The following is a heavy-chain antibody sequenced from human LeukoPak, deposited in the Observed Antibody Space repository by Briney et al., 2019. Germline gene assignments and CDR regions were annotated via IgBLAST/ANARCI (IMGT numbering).Heavy chain of an antibody. Sequence: GGSLRLSCAASGFTFSSYWMSWVRQAPGKGLEWVANIKQDGSEKYYVDSVKGRFTISRDNAKNSLYLQMNSLRAEDTAVYYCARSCSSTSCYLDYWGQGTLVTVSS. D-gene: IGHD2-2*01. V-gene: IGHV3-7*03. CDR2: IKQDGSEK. CDR3: ARSCSSTSCYLDY. J-gene: IGHJ4*02. CDR1: GFTFSSYW.